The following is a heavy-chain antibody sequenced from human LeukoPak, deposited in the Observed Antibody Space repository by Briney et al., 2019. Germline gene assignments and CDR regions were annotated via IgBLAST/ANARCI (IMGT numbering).Heavy chain of an antibody. Sequence: PGGSLRLSCAASGFTFSSYSMNWVRQAPGKGPEWVSSISSSSSYIYYADSVKGRFTISRDNAKNSLYLQMNSLRAEDTAVYYCARDRSTMVRGAHYFDYWGQGTLVTVSS. CDR3: ARDRSTMVRGAHYFDY. CDR2: ISSSSSYI. CDR1: GFTFSSYS. V-gene: IGHV3-21*01. J-gene: IGHJ4*02. D-gene: IGHD3-10*01.